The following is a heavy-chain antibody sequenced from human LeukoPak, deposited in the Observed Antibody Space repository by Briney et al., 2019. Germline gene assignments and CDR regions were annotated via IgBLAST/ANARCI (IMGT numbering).Heavy chain of an antibody. Sequence: ASVKVSCKASGYTFTDYYIHWVRQAPGQGLEWMGWINPNSGRTNYAQKFQGSVTMARDTSFSTVYMELSRLASDDTAVYYCARKGRSDQRAAFDYWGQGTLVTVSS. CDR1: GYTFTDYY. CDR2: INPNSGRT. CDR3: ARKGRSDQRAAFDY. D-gene: IGHD2-15*01. J-gene: IGHJ4*02. V-gene: IGHV1-2*02.